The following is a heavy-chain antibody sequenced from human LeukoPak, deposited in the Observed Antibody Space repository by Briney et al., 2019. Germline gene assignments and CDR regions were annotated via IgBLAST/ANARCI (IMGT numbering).Heavy chain of an antibody. CDR1: GFTFSNAW. J-gene: IGHJ4*02. CDR2: IKSKTDGGTT. CDR3: TTVPYMSSSWVDY. V-gene: IGHV3-15*01. Sequence: GGSLRLSCAASGFTFSNAWMSWVRQAPGKGLEWVGRIKSKTDGGTTDYAAPVKGRFTISRDDSKNTLYLQMNSLKTEDTAVYYCTTVPYMSSSWVDYWGQGTLVTVSS. D-gene: IGHD6-13*01.